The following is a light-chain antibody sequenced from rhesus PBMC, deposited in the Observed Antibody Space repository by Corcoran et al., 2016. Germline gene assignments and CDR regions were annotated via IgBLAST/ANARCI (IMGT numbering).Light chain of an antibody. CDR2: GGS. CDR3: VQAIAFPWT. CDR1: QSLLHSNGNTY. V-gene: IGKV2-72*01. J-gene: IGKJ1*01. Sequence: DIVVTQTPLSLPITPGEPASISCRSSQSLLHSNGNTYLHWYLQKPGQSPQLLISGGSNRASGVPDRYIGSGSGTDFTLKISKVEAEDVGVYYCVQAIAFPWTFGQGTKVEIK.